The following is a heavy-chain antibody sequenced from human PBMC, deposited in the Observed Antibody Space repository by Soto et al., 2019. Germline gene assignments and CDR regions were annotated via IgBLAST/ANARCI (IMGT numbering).Heavy chain of an antibody. CDR1: GGSISPYF. CDR3: ARDAPVGSYFDY. V-gene: IGHV4-59*01. CDR2: IFYRGDT. D-gene: IGHD6-13*01. Sequence: QVQLQESGPGLVKPSETLSLTCTISGGSISPYFWSWIRQPPGKRLEWIGYIFYRGDTKFNPSLKSRVAMSVDPSKNQFSLNLTSVTAADTAIYYCARDAPVGSYFDYWGRGAVVTVSS. J-gene: IGHJ4*02.